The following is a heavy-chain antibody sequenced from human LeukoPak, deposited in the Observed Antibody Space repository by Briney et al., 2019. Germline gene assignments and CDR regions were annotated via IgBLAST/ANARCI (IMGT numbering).Heavy chain of an antibody. Sequence: GGSLRLSCAASGFTVSSNYMSWVRQAPGKGLEWVSVIYSGGSTYYADSVKGRFTISRDNAKNSLYLQMNSLRPDDTALYYCSTDPRLLIYWGHGTLVTVSS. CDR3: STDPRLLIY. CDR2: IYSGGST. J-gene: IGHJ4*01. V-gene: IGHV3-66*01. CDR1: GFTVSSNY. D-gene: IGHD2-8*01.